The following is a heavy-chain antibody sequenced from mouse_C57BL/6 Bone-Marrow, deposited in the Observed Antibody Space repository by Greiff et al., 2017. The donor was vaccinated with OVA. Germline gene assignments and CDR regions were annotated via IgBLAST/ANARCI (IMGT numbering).Heavy chain of an antibody. CDR3: ARHSPFYYGSSYDYFDY. Sequence: EVMLVESGGDLVKPGGSLKLSCAASGFTFSSYGMSWVRQTPDKRLEWVATISSGGSYTYYPDSVKGRFTISRDNAKNTLYLQMSSLKSEDTAMYYCARHSPFYYGSSYDYFDYWGQGTTLTVSS. J-gene: IGHJ2*01. CDR2: ISSGGSYT. CDR1: GFTFSSYG. D-gene: IGHD1-1*01. V-gene: IGHV5-6*02.